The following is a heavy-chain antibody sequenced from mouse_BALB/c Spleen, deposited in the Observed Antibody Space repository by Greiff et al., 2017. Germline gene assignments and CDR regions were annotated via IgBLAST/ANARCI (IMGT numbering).Heavy chain of an antibody. V-gene: IGHV14-3*02. J-gene: IGHJ1*01. D-gene: IGHD6-1*01. CDR2: IDPANGNT. Sequence: EVKVEESGAELVKPGASVKLSCTASGFNIKDTYMHWVKQRPEQGLEWIGRIDPANGNTKYDPKFQGKATITADTSSNTAYLQLSSLTSEDTAVYYCARVPSYWYFDVWGAGTTVTVSS. CDR3: ARVPSYWYFDV. CDR1: GFNIKDTY.